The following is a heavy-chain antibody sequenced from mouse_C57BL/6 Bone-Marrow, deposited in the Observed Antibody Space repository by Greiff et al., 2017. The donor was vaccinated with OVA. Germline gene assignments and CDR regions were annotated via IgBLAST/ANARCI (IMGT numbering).Heavy chain of an antibody. V-gene: IGHV5-17*01. J-gene: IGHJ1*03. Sequence: EVKLMESGGGLVKPGGSLKLSCAASGFTFSDYGMHWVRQAPEQGLEWVAYISSGSSTIYYADTVKGRFTISRDNAKNTLCLQMTSLRSEDTAMYYCARINYWYFDVWGTGTTVTVSS. CDR1: GFTFSDYG. CDR2: ISSGSSTI. CDR3: ARINYWYFDV.